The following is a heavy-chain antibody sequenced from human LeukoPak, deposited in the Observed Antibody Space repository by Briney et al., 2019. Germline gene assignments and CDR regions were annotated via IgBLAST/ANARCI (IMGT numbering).Heavy chain of an antibody. CDR2: ISGTGGST. D-gene: IGHD2-2*01. J-gene: IGHJ4*02. CDR1: GFTVSSNY. V-gene: IGHV3-23*01. Sequence: PGGSLRLSCAASGFTVSSNYMSWVRQAPGKGLEWVSAISGTGGSTYYADSVKGRFTISRDTSKNTLYLQMNSLRAEDTAVYYCAKDTIVVVPTAIPDYWGQGTLVTVSS. CDR3: AKDTIVVVPTAIPDY.